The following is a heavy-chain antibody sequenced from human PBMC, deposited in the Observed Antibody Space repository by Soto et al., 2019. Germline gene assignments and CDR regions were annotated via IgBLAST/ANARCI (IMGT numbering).Heavy chain of an antibody. J-gene: IGHJ4*02. CDR2: INAGNGNT. D-gene: IGHD2-2*02. CDR1: GYTFTSYA. Sequence: QVQLVQSGAEVKKPGASVKVSCKASGYTFTSYAMHWVRQAPGQSLEWMGWINAGNGNTKYSQKFQGRVTITRDTSASTAYMELSSLRSEDTAVYYCAKSATVPAAIAYWGQGTLVTVSS. CDR3: AKSATVPAAIAY. V-gene: IGHV1-3*01.